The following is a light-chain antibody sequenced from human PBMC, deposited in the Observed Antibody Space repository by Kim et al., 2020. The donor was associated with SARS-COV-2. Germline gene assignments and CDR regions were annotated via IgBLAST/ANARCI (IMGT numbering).Light chain of an antibody. CDR3: SSYTSSSTWV. CDR2: DVS. Sequence: GQSITITCTGTSSDVGDYNYVSWYQPHPGKAPKLMIYDVSKRPSGVSNRFSGSKSGNTASLTISGLQAEDEADYYCSSYTSSSTWVFGGGTQLTVL. J-gene: IGLJ3*02. V-gene: IGLV2-14*03. CDR1: SSDVGDYNY.